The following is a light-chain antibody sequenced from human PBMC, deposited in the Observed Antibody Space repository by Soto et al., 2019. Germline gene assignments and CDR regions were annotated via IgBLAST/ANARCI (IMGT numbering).Light chain of an antibody. J-gene: IGLJ1*01. CDR2: DVS. V-gene: IGLV2-14*01. Sequence: QSALTQPASVSGSPGQSGTISCTGTSSDVGGYNYVSWYQQHPGKAPKLMIYDVSNRPSGVSNRFSGSKSGNTASLTISGLQAEDEADYYSSSYTSSSTLLYVFGTGTKVTVL. CDR1: SSDVGGYNY. CDR3: SSYTSSSTLLYV.